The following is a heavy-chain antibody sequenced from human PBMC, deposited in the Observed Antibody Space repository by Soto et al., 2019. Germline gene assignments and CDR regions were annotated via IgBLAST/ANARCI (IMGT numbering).Heavy chain of an antibody. CDR1: GGSISSGGYY. D-gene: IGHD2-21*01. CDR3: ARDLSVPGDKRYFDY. Sequence: PSETLSLTCTVSGGSISSGGYYWSWIRQHPGKGLEWIGYIYYSGSTYYNPSLKSRVTISVDTSKNQFSLKLSSVTAADTAMYYCARDLSVPGDKRYFDYWGQGTLVTVSS. CDR2: IYYSGST. V-gene: IGHV4-31*03. J-gene: IGHJ4*02.